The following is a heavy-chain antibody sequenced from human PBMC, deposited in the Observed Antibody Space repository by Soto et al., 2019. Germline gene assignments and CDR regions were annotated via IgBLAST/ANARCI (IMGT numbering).Heavy chain of an antibody. J-gene: IGHJ5*02. D-gene: IGHD4-17*01. CDR2: ISVYNGNT. CDR3: ARDNDYRFDP. Sequence: ASVKVSCKASGYTFTSDGISWVRQAPGQGLEWMGWISVYNGNTNYAQKLQGRVTMTTDTSTNTAYMELRTLRSDDTAVYYCARDNDYRFDPWRQGTLVTVSS. CDR1: GYTFTSDG. V-gene: IGHV1-18*04.